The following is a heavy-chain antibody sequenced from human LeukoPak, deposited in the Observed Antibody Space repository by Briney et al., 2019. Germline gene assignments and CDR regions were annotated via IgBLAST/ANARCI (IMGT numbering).Heavy chain of an antibody. CDR1: RGTFSSYA. J-gene: IGHJ4*02. CDR2: IIPIFGTA. V-gene: IGHV1-69*05. CDR3: ARGDGGGGTMIVFVSLDY. D-gene: IGHD3-22*01. Sequence: GASVKVSXKASRGTFSSYAISWVRQAPGQGLEWMGGIIPIFGTANYAQKFQGRVTITTDESTSTAYMELSSLRSEDTAVYYCARGDGGGGTMIVFVSLDYWGQGTLVTVSS.